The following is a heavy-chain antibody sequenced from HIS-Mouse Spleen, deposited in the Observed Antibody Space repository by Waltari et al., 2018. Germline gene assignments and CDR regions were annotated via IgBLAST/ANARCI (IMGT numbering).Heavy chain of an antibody. Sequence: QVQLVESGGCVVQPGRSLRLCCAASGFTFSSYGLNVVRQAPGKGLEWVAVISYDGSNKYYADSVKGRFTISRDNSKNTLYLQMNSLRAEDTAVYYCAKDRGSPLYFDYWGQGTLVTVSS. V-gene: IGHV3-30*18. CDR1: GFTFSSYG. D-gene: IGHD1-26*01. CDR3: AKDRGSPLYFDY. J-gene: IGHJ4*02. CDR2: ISYDGSNK.